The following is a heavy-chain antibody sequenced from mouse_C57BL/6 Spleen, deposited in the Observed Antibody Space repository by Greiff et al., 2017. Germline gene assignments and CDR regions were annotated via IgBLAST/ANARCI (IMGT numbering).Heavy chain of an antibody. CDR1: GYTFTDYY. CDR3: ASRSTMVTTDY. CDR2: INPYNGGT. Sequence: EVQLVESGPVLVKPGASVKMSCKASGYTFTDYYMNWVKQSHGKSLEWIGVINPYNGGTSYNQKFKGKATLTVDKSSSTAYMELNSLTSEDSSVYYCASRSTMVTTDYWGQGTTLTVSS. J-gene: IGHJ2*01. D-gene: IGHD2-2*01. V-gene: IGHV1-19*01.